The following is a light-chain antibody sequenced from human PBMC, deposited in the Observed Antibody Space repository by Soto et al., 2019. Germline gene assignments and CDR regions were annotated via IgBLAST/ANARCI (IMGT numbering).Light chain of an antibody. Sequence: DIQMTQSPSTLSASVGDRVTITCRASEIITAWLAWYQQKPGNAPKLLIYKASSLESGVPSRFSGSGSGTEFTLTINSLQPDDFATYYCQQYSSYPYTFGQGTKLEIK. CDR1: EIITAW. J-gene: IGKJ2*01. CDR2: KAS. CDR3: QQYSSYPYT. V-gene: IGKV1-5*03.